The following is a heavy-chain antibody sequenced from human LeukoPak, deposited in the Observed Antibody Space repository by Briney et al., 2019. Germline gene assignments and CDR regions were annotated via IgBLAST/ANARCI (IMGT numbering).Heavy chain of an antibody. CDR1: GFTFSSYS. Sequence: GGSLRLSCAASGFTFSSYSMNWVRQAPGKGLEWVSSISSSSSYIYYADSVKGRFTISRDNAKNSLYLQMNSLRAEDTAVYYCFLYGGIDAFDIWGQGTMVTVSS. V-gene: IGHV3-21*01. D-gene: IGHD4-23*01. CDR2: ISSSSSYI. J-gene: IGHJ3*02. CDR3: FLYGGIDAFDI.